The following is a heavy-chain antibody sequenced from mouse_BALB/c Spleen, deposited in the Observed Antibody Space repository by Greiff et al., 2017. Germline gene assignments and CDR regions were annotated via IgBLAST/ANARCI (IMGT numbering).Heavy chain of an antibody. D-gene: IGHD1-1*01. CDR2: IDPANGNT. V-gene: IGHV14-3*02. J-gene: IGHJ4*01. CDR1: GFNIKDTY. Sequence: EVQLVESGAELVKPGASVKLSCTASGFNIKDTYMHWVKQRPEQGLEWIGRIDPANGNTKYAPKFQGRATITADTSSNTDYLQLSSLTSEDTAVYYCARGPRGTVVARDYAMDYWGQGTSVTVSS. CDR3: ARGPRGTVVARDYAMDY.